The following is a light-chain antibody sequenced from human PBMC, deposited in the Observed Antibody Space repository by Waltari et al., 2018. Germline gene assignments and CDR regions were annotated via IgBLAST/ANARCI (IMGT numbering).Light chain of an antibody. CDR1: QSILFTSNNKDS. V-gene: IGKV4-1*01. CDR3: QQYLSVPLT. Sequence: DIVMTQSPDSLAVSLGERATINCKSSQSILFTSNNKDSLAWYLQKPGQPPKLLIFGASTRQSGVPDRFSGGGSGTDFTLTISSLQAEDVAAYYCQQYLSVPLTFGGGTKVEI. J-gene: IGKJ4*01. CDR2: GAS.